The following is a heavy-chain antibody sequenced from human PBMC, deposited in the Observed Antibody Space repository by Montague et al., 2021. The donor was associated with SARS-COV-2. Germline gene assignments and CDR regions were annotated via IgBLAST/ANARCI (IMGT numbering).Heavy chain of an antibody. CDR2: ISCDGSNK. J-gene: IGHJ5*02. V-gene: IGHV3-30-3*01. CDR1: GFTFSSYA. D-gene: IGHD3-10*01. Sequence: SLRLSCAASGFTFSSYAMHWVRQAPGKGLEWVAVISCDGSNKYYADSVRGRFTISRDNSKNTLYLQMNSLRAEDTAVYYCATSLLWFGELFAWGQGTLVTVSS. CDR3: ATSLLWFGELFA.